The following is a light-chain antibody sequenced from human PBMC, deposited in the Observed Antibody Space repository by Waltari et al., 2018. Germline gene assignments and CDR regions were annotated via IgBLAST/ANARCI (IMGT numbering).Light chain of an antibody. CDR3: QQYGSLPST. V-gene: IGKV1-33*01. CDR2: GAS. J-gene: IGKJ4*01. Sequence: DIQMTQSQSSLSATVGDRLTITCQASRDISSYLNWYQHKPGRAPKLLIYGASNLETGVPSRFSGSGSGTDFVFTINNLHPEDFATYYCQQYGSLPSTFGGGTTVEIQ. CDR1: RDISSY.